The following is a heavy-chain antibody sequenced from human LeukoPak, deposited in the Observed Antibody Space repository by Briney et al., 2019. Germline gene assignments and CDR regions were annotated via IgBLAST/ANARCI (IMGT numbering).Heavy chain of an antibody. CDR2: ISSSSSTI. CDR3: VRGIARTTPFFDY. D-gene: IGHD1/OR15-1a*01. Sequence: GGSLRLSCAASGFTFSSYSMNWVRQAPGKGLEWVSYISSSSSTIYYADSVKGRFTISRDNAKNSLYLQMNSLRAEDTAVYYCVRGIARTTPFFDYWGQGTLVTVSS. J-gene: IGHJ4*02. V-gene: IGHV3-48*01. CDR1: GFTFSSYS.